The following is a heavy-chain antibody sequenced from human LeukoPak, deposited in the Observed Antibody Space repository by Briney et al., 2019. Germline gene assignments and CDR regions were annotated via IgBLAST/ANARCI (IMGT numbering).Heavy chain of an antibody. J-gene: IGHJ4*02. CDR2: LRGSGGGT. D-gene: IGHD3-10*01. CDR3: AKRGVVIRVFLVGFHKEAYYFDS. V-gene: IGHV3-23*01. CDR1: GITLINYG. Sequence: GESLRLSCAVSGITLINYGMSWVRQAPGNGLEWVAGLRGSGGGTNYADSVEGRLTIFRDNSKNTLYLQMNSLRAEDTAVYFCAKRGVVIRVFLVGFHKEAYYFDSWGQGALVTVSS.